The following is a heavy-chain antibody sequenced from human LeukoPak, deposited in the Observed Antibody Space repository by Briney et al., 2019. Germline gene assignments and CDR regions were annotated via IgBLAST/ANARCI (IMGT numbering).Heavy chain of an antibody. CDR1: GFTFSNHG. Sequence: GGSLRLSCAASGFTFSNHGMNWVRQAPGKGLEWVSGISPSGDITYYADSVKGRFTISRDNSKNTLYLQMNSLRAEDTAVYYCAKGNAAAAFNGYVDYWGQGTLVTVSS. J-gene: IGHJ4*02. CDR3: AKGNAAAAFNGYVDY. V-gene: IGHV3-23*01. CDR2: ISPSGDIT. D-gene: IGHD6-13*01.